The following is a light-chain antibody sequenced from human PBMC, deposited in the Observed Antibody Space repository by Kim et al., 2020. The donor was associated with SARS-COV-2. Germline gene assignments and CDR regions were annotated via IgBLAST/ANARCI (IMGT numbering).Light chain of an antibody. J-gene: IGLJ3*02. Sequence: LTCTLRRGINLGTSRIYWYQQKPGSPPQYLLKYKSDSDKQQGSGVPSRFSGSKDASANAGILLISGLQSEDEADYYCMIWHSSAWVFGGGTKLTVL. CDR3: MIWHSSAWV. CDR2: YKSDSDK. CDR1: RGINLGTSR. V-gene: IGLV5-45*01.